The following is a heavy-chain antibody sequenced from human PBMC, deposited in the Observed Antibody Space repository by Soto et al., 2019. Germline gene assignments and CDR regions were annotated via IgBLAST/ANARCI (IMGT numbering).Heavy chain of an antibody. D-gene: IGHD3-10*01. V-gene: IGHV3-21*01. J-gene: IGHJ4*02. CDR3: ARDIPGRSGSYYKRLVPFDY. Sequence: PGGSLRLSCAASGFTFSSYSMNWVRQAPGKGLEWVSSISSSSSYIYYADSVKGRFTISRDNAKNSLYLQMNSLRAEDTAVYYCARDIPGRSGSYYKRLVPFDYWGQGTLVTVSS. CDR1: GFTFSSYS. CDR2: ISSSSSYI.